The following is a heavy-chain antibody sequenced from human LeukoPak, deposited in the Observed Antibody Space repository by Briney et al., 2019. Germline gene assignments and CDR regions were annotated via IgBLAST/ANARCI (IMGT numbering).Heavy chain of an antibody. CDR1: GASISSGSYY. Sequence: PSQTLSLTCTVSGASISSGSYYWSWIRQPAGKGLEWIGRVYTSGSTNYNPSLKSRVNISLDTPKNQFSLKLSSVTAADTAVYYCARGSEWFGEFYYYYYYMDVWGKGTTVTVSS. V-gene: IGHV4-61*02. J-gene: IGHJ6*03. CDR3: ARGSEWFGEFYYYYYYMDV. D-gene: IGHD3-10*01. CDR2: VYTSGST.